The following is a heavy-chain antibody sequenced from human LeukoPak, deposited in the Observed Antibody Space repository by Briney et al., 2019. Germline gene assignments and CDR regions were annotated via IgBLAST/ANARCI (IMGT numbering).Heavy chain of an antibody. J-gene: IGHJ3*02. CDR3: ARSQTGAAAGTGACDI. CDR1: GYSFTSYW. V-gene: IGHV5-51*06. Sequence: GESLKISCKGSGYSFTSYWIGWVRQMPGKGLEWMGIIYPGDSDTRYSPSFQGQVTISADKSISTAYLQWSSLKASDTAMYYCARSQTGAAAGTGACDIWGQGTMVTVSS. CDR2: IYPGDSDT. D-gene: IGHD6-13*01.